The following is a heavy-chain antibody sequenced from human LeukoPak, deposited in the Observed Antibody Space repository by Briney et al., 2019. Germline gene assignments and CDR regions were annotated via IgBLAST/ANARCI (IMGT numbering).Heavy chain of an antibody. V-gene: IGHV3-74*01. CDR2: IHTDGSDT. D-gene: IGHD4-11*01. CDR3: ARDLRGAPYRNFDY. CDR1: GFIFNDYV. J-gene: IGHJ4*02. Sequence: GGSLRLSCAASGFIFNDYVMHWVRQDPGRGLVWVARIHTDGSDTHYADSVKGRFRISRDNAKNTLFLQMNSLRAEGTAVYYCARDLRGAPYRNFDYWGQGALVTVSS.